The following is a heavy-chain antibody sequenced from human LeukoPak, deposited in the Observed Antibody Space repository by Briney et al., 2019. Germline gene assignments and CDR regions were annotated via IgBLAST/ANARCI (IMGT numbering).Heavy chain of an antibody. Sequence: SSETLSLTCAVYGGSFSGYYWSWIRQPPGKGLEWIGEINHSGSTNYNPSLKSRVTISVDTSKNQFSLKQSSVTAADTAVYYCARVREYYDSSGLVDYWGQGTLVTVSS. D-gene: IGHD3-22*01. J-gene: IGHJ4*02. CDR2: INHSGST. V-gene: IGHV4-34*01. CDR3: ARVREYYDSSGLVDY. CDR1: GGSFSGYY.